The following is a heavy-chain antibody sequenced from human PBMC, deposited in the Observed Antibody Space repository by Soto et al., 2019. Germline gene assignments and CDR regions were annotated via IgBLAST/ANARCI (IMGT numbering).Heavy chain of an antibody. D-gene: IGHD5-12*01. J-gene: IGHJ4*02. V-gene: IGHV4-30-4*01. CDR1: GGSVNSGDYY. CDR2: IYYGGIT. Sequence: QVQLQESGPGLLKPSQTMSLSCTVSGGSVNSGDYYWSWIRQPPGKGLEWIGYIYYGGITSSNPSLKSRLTISIDTSKNHFSLKLSSVTAADTAVYYCARQYGGYEYYFDYCGQGTLVTVSS. CDR3: ARQYGGYEYYFDY.